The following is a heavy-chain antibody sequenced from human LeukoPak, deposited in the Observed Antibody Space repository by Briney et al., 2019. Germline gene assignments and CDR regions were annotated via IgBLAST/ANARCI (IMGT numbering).Heavy chain of an antibody. CDR2: ISGSDGST. D-gene: IGHD2-15*01. CDR1: GFTFSSYA. V-gene: IGHV3-23*01. J-gene: IGHJ4*02. CDR3: AKSKVVAATMGRFDY. Sequence: GGSLRLSCAASGFTFSSYAMNWVRQAPGKGLEWVSTISGSDGSTYYAGSVKGRFTISRDNYKNTLYLQMNSLRAEDTAVYYCAKSKVVAATMGRFDYWGQGTLVTVSS.